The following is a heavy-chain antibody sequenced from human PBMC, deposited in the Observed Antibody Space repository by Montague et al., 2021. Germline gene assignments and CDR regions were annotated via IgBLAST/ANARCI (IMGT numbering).Heavy chain of an antibody. CDR1: GGSVNGYD. CDR2: MRSSGSP. V-gene: IGHV4-59*02. CDR3: GRDYWGSIDY. Sequence: SETLSLTCSVSGGSVNGYDWRWIRQPPGKGLEWIGYMRSSGSPDYNPSFKSRPAISIDRSRNQFSLELSFVTAADTAIYFCGRDYWGSIDYWGHGILVTVSS. J-gene: IGHJ4*01. D-gene: IGHD7-27*01.